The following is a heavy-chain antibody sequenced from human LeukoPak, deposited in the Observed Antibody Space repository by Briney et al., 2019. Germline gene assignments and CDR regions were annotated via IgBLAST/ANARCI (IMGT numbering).Heavy chain of an antibody. V-gene: IGHV1-3*01. CDR1: GYTFTSYA. Sequence: ASVKVSYKASGYTFTSYAMHWVRQAPGQRLEWMGWINAGNGNTKYSQKFQGRVTITRDTSASTAYMELSSLRAEDTAVYYCARDQLLSDCSGTSCYTPYYYYGMDVWGQGTTVTVSS. CDR2: INAGNGNT. J-gene: IGHJ6*02. D-gene: IGHD2-2*02. CDR3: ARDQLLSDCSGTSCYTPYYYYGMDV.